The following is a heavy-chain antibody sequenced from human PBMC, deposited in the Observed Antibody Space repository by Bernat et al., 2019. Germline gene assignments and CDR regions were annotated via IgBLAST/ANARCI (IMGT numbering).Heavy chain of an antibody. D-gene: IGHD4-23*01. J-gene: IGHJ4*02. Sequence: QLQLQESGPGLVKPSETLSLTCTVSGGSISSSSYYWGWIRQPPGKGLEWIGSIYYSGSTYYNPSLKSRVTISVDTSKSQFSLKLSSVTAADTAVYYCARSVGTTVVTVIDYWGQGTLVTVSS. V-gene: IGHV4-39*01. CDR3: ARSVGTTVVTVIDY. CDR2: IYYSGST. CDR1: GGSISSSSYY.